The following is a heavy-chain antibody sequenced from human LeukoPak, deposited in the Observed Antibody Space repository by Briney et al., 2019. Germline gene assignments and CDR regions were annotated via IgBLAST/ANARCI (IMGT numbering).Heavy chain of an antibody. Sequence: SVKVSCKASGGTFSSYAISWVRQAPGQGLEWMGGIIPIFGTANYAQKFQGRVTITTDESTSTAYMELSSLRSEDTAVYYCARAPVIAVAGSWFDPWGQGTLVTVSS. CDR3: ARAPVIAVAGSWFDP. CDR2: IIPIFGTA. V-gene: IGHV1-69*05. CDR1: GGTFSSYA. D-gene: IGHD6-19*01. J-gene: IGHJ5*02.